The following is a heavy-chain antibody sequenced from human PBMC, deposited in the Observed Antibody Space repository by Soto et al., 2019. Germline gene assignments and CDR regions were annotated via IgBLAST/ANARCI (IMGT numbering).Heavy chain of an antibody. V-gene: IGHV2-5*01. Sequence: QIPLKESGPTLVKPTQTLTLTCTFSGFSLSTSGVGVGRIRQPPGKALEWLALIYWNDDKRYSPSLTSRLTITRDTAKNQVVLRMTTRDPVDTATYYCAHRPVGNWNVEFDAWGQGALVIVSS. CDR3: AHRPVGNWNVEFDA. J-gene: IGHJ5*02. D-gene: IGHD1-20*01. CDR2: IYWNDDK. CDR1: GFSLSTSGVG.